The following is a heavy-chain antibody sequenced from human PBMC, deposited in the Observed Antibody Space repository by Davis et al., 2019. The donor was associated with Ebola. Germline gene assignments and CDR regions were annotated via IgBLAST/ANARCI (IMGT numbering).Heavy chain of an antibody. CDR2: IWYDENNS. CDR1: RFTFSTYW. CDR3: ARDSDYGYSHGMDV. Sequence: GESLKISCAASRFTFSTYWMSWVRQAPGKGLEWVATIWYDENNSYYADSVKGRFTISRDDSKNTLYLRMDNLIAEDTAVYYCARDSDYGYSHGMDVWGQGTTVTVSS. J-gene: IGHJ6*02. V-gene: IGHV3-33*08. D-gene: IGHD4-17*01.